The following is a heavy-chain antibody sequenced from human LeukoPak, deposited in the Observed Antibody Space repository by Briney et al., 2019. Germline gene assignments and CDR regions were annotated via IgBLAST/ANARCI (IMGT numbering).Heavy chain of an antibody. J-gene: IGHJ4*02. Sequence: GGSLRLSCAASGFTFSSYNMDWVRQAPGKGLEWVSYISRGSDTIYYRDSVKGRFTTSRDNTKNSLYLQMNSLTAEDTAVYYCARDGEAAGNMDYWGQGTLVTVSS. CDR1: GFTFSSYN. CDR3: ARDGEAAGNMDY. D-gene: IGHD6-13*01. CDR2: ISRGSDTI. V-gene: IGHV3-48*04.